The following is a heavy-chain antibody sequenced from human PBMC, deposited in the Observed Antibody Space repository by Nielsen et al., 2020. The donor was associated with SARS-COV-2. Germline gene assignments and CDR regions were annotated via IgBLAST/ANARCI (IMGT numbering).Heavy chain of an antibody. D-gene: IGHD6-13*01. V-gene: IGHV3-11*05. CDR3: ARVGSSSWFFDY. J-gene: IGHJ4*02. CDR1: GFTFSDYY. Sequence: GESLKISCAASGFTFSDYYMSWIRQAPGKGLEWVSYISSSSYTNYADSVKGRFTISRDNAKNSLYLQMNSLRAEDTAVYYCARVGSSSWFFDYWGQGTLVTVSS. CDR2: ISSSSYT.